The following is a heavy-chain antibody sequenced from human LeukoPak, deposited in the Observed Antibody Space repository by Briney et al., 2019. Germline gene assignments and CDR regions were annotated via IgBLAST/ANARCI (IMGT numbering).Heavy chain of an antibody. CDR1: GYTFTSYY. CDR2: INPSSGST. Sequence: ASVKVSSKASGYTFTSYYMHWVRQAPGPGLEWMGIINPSSGSTSYAQKFQGRVTMTRDTSTSTVYLELSSLRSEDTAVYYCASYSYSSGRYGYFQHWGQGTLVTVSS. V-gene: IGHV1-46*01. CDR3: ASYSYSSGRYGYFQH. D-gene: IGHD6-19*01. J-gene: IGHJ1*01.